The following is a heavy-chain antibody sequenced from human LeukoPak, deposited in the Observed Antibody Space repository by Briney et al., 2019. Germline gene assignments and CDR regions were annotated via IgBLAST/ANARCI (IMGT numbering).Heavy chain of an antibody. CDR1: GFSFSSYA. Sequence: PGRSLRLSCAASGFSFSSYAMHWVRQAPGKGLEWVAVISDDGSNKYYADSVKGRFTISRDNSKNTLYLQMNSLRPEDTAVYYCASGGGGAAAGTVDEYWGQGTLVTVSS. V-gene: IGHV3-30-3*01. J-gene: IGHJ4*02. CDR3: ASGGGGAAAGTVDEY. D-gene: IGHD6-13*01. CDR2: ISDDGSNK.